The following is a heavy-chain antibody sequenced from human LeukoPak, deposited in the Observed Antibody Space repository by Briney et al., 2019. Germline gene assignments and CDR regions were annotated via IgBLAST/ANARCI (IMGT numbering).Heavy chain of an antibody. CDR2: ISAYNGNT. Sequence: ASVKVSCKASGYTFTSYGISWVRQAPGQGLEWMGWISAYNGNTNYAQKLQGRVTMTTDTSTSTAYMELRSLRSDDTAVYYCARDSGGYCSSTSCYNRVGFDPWGQGTLVTVSS. CDR1: GYTFTSYG. D-gene: IGHD2-2*02. J-gene: IGHJ5*02. CDR3: ARDSGGYCSSTSCYNRVGFDP. V-gene: IGHV1-18*01.